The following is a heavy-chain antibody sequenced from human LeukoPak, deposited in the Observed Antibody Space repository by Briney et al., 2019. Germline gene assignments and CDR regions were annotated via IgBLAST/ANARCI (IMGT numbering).Heavy chain of an antibody. CDR3: ARDQRGVGATYYFDY. V-gene: IGHV3-21*01. D-gene: IGHD1-26*01. CDR2: ISSSSYI. CDR1: GFTFSSYS. Sequence: GGSLRLSCAASGFTFSSYSMNWVRQAPGKGLEWVSSISSSSYIYYADSVKGRFTISRDNAKNSLYLQMNSLRAEDTAVYYCARDQRGVGATYYFDYWGQGTLVTVSS. J-gene: IGHJ4*02.